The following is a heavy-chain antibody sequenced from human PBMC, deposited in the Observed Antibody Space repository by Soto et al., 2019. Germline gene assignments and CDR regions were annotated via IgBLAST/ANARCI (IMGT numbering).Heavy chain of an antibody. J-gene: IGHJ5*02. CDR3: ARDPGYCSGGSCYLWFDP. V-gene: IGHV4-31*03. CDR1: GGSISSGGYY. Sequence: QVQLQESGPGLVKPSQTLSLTCTVSGGSISSGGYYWSWIRQHPGKGLEWIGYIYYSGCTYYNPSLKSRVTISVDTSKNQFSLKLSSVTAADTAVYYCARDPGYCSGGSCYLWFDPWGQGTLVTVSS. D-gene: IGHD2-15*01. CDR2: IYYSGCT.